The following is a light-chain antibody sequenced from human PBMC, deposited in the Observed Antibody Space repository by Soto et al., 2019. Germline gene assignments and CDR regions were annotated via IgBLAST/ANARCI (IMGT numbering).Light chain of an antibody. CDR3: QQYNNWPQT. Sequence: EIVMTQSPATLSVSPGERATLSCRASQSVSSNLDWYQQKPGQAPSLLIYGASTRATGIPARFSGSGSGTAFTLTISSLQSEDFAVYYCQQYNNWPQTFGQGTKVEIK. J-gene: IGKJ1*01. CDR1: QSVSSN. V-gene: IGKV3-15*01. CDR2: GAS.